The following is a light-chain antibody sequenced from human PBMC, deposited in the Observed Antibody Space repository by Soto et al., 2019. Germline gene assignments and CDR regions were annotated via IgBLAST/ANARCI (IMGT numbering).Light chain of an antibody. J-gene: IGKJ1*01. CDR2: ATS. V-gene: IGKV3-20*01. CDR3: QQYVNAPGT. Sequence: EVVLTQSPDTLSLSPGERATLSCGASQSVNINYLAWYQLKPGQAPKLLIYATSNRAPGIPDRFSGRGSGTDFTLTISSLEPGDFAVYYCQQYVNAPGTFGQGTKVEIK. CDR1: QSVNINY.